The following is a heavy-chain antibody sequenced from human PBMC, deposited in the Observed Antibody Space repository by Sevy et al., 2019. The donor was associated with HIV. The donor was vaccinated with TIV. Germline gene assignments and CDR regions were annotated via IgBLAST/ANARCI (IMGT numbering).Heavy chain of an antibody. Sequence: GGSLRLSCAAFGFTFSSYSMNWVRQAPGKGLEWVSYISSSSSTIYYADSVKGRFTISRDNAKNSLYLQTNSLRAEDTAVYYCASYGGTGDYWGQGTLVTVSS. D-gene: IGHD1-1*01. CDR1: GFTFSSYS. J-gene: IGHJ4*02. CDR3: ASYGGTGDY. CDR2: ISSSSSTI. V-gene: IGHV3-48*01.